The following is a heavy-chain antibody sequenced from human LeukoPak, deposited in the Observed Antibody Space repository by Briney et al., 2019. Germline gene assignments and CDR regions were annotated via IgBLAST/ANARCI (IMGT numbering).Heavy chain of an antibody. D-gene: IGHD3-22*01. V-gene: IGHV4-38-2*02. CDR3: ARDLSYDTSGYYFDY. CDR1: GYSISNGYY. CDR2: IYHSGST. Sequence: SETLSLTCTVSGYSISNGYYWGWIRQPPGKGLEWIGSIYHSGSTYYNPSLKSRVTISVDTSKNQFSLNLSSVTAADTAVYYCARDLSYDTSGYYFDYWGPGTLVTVSS. J-gene: IGHJ4*02.